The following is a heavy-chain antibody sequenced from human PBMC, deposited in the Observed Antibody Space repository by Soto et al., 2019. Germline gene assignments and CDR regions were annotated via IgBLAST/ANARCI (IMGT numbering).Heavy chain of an antibody. V-gene: IGHV1-69*04. J-gene: IGHJ3*02. D-gene: IGHD2-2*01. CDR2: IIPILGIA. Sequence: SVKVACKASGGTFSSYTISWVRQAPGQALEWMGRIIPILGIANYAQKFQGRVTITADRSTSTAYMELSSLRSEDTAVYYCARDGDRGVPAATPGAFDIWGQGTMVTVSS. CDR1: GGTFSSYT. CDR3: ARDGDRGVPAATPGAFDI.